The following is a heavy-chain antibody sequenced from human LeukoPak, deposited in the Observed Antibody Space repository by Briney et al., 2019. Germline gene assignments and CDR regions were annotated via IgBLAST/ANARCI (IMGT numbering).Heavy chain of an antibody. CDR1: GFTFSRYS. CDR3: ARDYDSSGQNDY. J-gene: IGHJ4*02. CDR2: ISSSSTYI. D-gene: IGHD3-22*01. Sequence: GGSLRLSCAAYGFTFSRYSMNWVRQAPGKGLEWVSSISSSSTYIYYADSVKGRFTISRDNAENSLYLQMNSLRAEDTAVYYCARDYDSSGQNDYWGQGTLVTVSS. V-gene: IGHV3-21*01.